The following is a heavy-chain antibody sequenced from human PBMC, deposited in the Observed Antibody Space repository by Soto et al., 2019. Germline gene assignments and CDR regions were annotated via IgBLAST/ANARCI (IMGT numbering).Heavy chain of an antibody. V-gene: IGHV1-18*01. CDR1: GYTFTSYG. CDR2: ISAYNGNT. Sequence: QVQLVQSGAEVKKPGASVKVSCKASGYTFTSYGISWVRQAPGQGLEWMGWISAYNGNTNYAQKLQGRVTRTTDTSTSTAYMELRSLRSDDTAVYYCASGQLVGRPAYYYYGMDVWGQGTTVTVSS. CDR3: ASGQLVGRPAYYYYGMDV. J-gene: IGHJ6*02. D-gene: IGHD6-13*01.